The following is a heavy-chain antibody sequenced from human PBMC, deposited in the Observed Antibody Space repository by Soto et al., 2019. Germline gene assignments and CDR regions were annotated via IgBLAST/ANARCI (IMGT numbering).Heavy chain of an antibody. Sequence: PGESLKISCVGSGYNFTTYWISWVRQMPGKGLEWMGRIDPSDSYSNYSPSFQGHVTFSVDKSISTAYLQWSSLKASDTAMYYCARLARIVATRYYYYGMDVWGQGTTVTVSS. CDR2: IDPSDSYS. D-gene: IGHD5-12*01. CDR3: ARLARIVATRYYYYGMDV. V-gene: IGHV5-10-1*01. J-gene: IGHJ6*02. CDR1: GYNFTTYW.